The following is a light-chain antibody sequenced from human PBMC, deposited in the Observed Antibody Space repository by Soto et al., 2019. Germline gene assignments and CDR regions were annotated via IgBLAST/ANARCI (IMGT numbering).Light chain of an antibody. Sequence: EIVLTQSPGTLSLSPGERATLSCRASQSVSSSYLAWYQQKPGQAPRLLIYGASSRATGIPDRFSGSGSGTDFTLTISRLEPEDFAGYYCQHSRTFCQGTKVAIK. CDR1: QSVSSSY. J-gene: IGKJ1*01. V-gene: IGKV3-20*01. CDR2: GAS. CDR3: QHSRT.